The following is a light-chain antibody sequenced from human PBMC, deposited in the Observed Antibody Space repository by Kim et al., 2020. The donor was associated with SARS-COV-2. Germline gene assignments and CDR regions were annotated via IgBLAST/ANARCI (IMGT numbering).Light chain of an antibody. Sequence: LSPGERATLPCRASQSVSSSYLAWYQQKPGQAPCLLIYGASSRAAGIPDRFSGSGSGTDFTLTITRLEPEDFAVYYCQQYGSSPYTFGQGTKLEI. J-gene: IGKJ2*01. CDR3: QQYGSSPYT. CDR1: QSVSSSY. V-gene: IGKV3-20*01. CDR2: GAS.